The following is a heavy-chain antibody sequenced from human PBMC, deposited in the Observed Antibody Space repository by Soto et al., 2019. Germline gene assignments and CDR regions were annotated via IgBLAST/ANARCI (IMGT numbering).Heavy chain of an antibody. V-gene: IGHV3-23*01. Sequence: PGGSLRLSCTASGFTFSSFGMAWVRQAPGKGLEWVSAMSGSGDSSYYADSVKDRFTISRDNPTNTLYRQMNNLRAEDAAVYYCAKVGIGMFSHKHHFDHWGQGTQVTVSS. CDR3: AKVGIGMFSHKHHFDH. CDR2: MSGSGDSS. D-gene: IGHD2-2*03. J-gene: IGHJ4*02. CDR1: GFTFSSFG.